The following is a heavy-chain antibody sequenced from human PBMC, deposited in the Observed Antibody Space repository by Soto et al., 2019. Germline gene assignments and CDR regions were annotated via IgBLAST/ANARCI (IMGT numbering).Heavy chain of an antibody. J-gene: IGHJ5*02. D-gene: IGHD3-22*01. CDR1: GFTFSNAW. V-gene: IGHV3-15*07. Sequence: EVQLVESGGGLVKPGGSLRLSCAASGFTFSNAWMNWVRQAPGKGLEWVGRIKSKTDGGTTDYAAPVKGRFTISRDDSKNTLYLQMNSLKTEDTAVDYCTTGINFYDSSGYHQAGYLWGQGTLVTVSS. CDR2: IKSKTDGGTT. CDR3: TTGINFYDSSGYHQAGYL.